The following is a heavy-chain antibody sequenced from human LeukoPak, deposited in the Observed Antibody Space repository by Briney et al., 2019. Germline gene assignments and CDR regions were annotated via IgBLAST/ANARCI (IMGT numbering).Heavy chain of an antibody. CDR1: GYTFTSYD. D-gene: IGHD6-19*01. Sequence: ASVTVSCKASGYTFTSYDINWVRQATGQGLEWMGWMNPNSGNTGYAQKFQGRVTMTRNTSISTAYMELSSLRSEDTAVYYCASSSGCYNWFDPWGQGTLVTVSS. V-gene: IGHV1-8*01. J-gene: IGHJ5*02. CDR3: ASSSGCYNWFDP. CDR2: MNPNSGNT.